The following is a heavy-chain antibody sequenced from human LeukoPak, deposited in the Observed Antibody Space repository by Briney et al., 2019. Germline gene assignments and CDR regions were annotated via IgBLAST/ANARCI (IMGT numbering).Heavy chain of an antibody. CDR2: FDPEDGET. V-gene: IGHV1-24*01. CDR3: ATGRSRIAVAGWYNWSDP. J-gene: IGHJ5*02. Sequence: ASVKVSCKVSGYTLTELSMHWVRQAPGKGLEWMGGFDPEDGETIYAQKFQGRVTMTEDTSTDTAYMELSSLRSEDTAVYYCATGRSRIAVAGWYNWSDPWGQGTLVNVSS. D-gene: IGHD6-19*01. CDR1: GYTLTELS.